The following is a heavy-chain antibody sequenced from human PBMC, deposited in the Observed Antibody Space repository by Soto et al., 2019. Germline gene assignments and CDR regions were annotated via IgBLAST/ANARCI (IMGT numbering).Heavy chain of an antibody. V-gene: IGHV3-23*01. J-gene: IGHJ3*02. Sequence: PGGSLRLSCAASGFTFSSYAMNWVRQAPGKGLEWVSAIIGSGDNTYHADSVKGRFTISRDNSKNTLYPQMNSLRAEDTAVYYCAKDRSGSTWDDAFDIWGQGTMVTVSS. CDR2: IIGSGDNT. CDR1: GFTFSSYA. D-gene: IGHD3-3*01. CDR3: AKDRSGSTWDDAFDI.